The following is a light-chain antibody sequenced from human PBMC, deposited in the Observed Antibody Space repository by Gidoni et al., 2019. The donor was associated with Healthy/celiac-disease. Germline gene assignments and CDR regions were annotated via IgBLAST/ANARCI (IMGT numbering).Light chain of an antibody. Sequence: AIQMTQSPSSLSASVGDRVTITCRASQGIRNDLGWYQQKPGKAPKLLIYAASSLQSGVPSRFSGRGSGKDFTLTISSLQHEDFATYYWLQDYNYPWTFXQXTKVEIK. CDR3: LQDYNYPWT. CDR1: QGIRND. V-gene: IGKV1-6*01. CDR2: AAS. J-gene: IGKJ1*01.